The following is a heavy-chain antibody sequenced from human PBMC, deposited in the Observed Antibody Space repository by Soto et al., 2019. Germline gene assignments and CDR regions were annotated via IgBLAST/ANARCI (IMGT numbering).Heavy chain of an antibody. CDR2: IIPIFGTA. CDR1: GGTFSSYA. CDR3: ASTYCSGGSCPMDAFDI. Sequence: QVQLVQSGAEVKKPGSSVKVSCKASGGTFSSYAISWVRQAPGQGLEWMGGIIPIFGTANYVQKFQGRVTITADESTSTAYMELSSLRSEDTAVYYCASTYCSGGSCPMDAFDIWGQGTIVTVSS. V-gene: IGHV1-69*01. J-gene: IGHJ3*02. D-gene: IGHD2-15*01.